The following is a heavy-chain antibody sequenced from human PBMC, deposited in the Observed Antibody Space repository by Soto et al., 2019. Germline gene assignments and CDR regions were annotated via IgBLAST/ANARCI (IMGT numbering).Heavy chain of an antibody. CDR3: ARDQDGTRSSWFDP. Sequence: QGQLVEAGGGMVQPGTSLRLSCAASGFTFRSYAMHCVRQAPGKGLEWVASIWYEGSNQHYAHSVRGRFTISRDNSKNTLVLQMRSLRVDDTAVYYWARDQDGTRSSWFDPWGQGTLVTVSS. J-gene: IGHJ5*02. D-gene: IGHD2-2*01. CDR2: IWYEGSNQ. CDR1: GFTFRSYA. V-gene: IGHV3-33*04.